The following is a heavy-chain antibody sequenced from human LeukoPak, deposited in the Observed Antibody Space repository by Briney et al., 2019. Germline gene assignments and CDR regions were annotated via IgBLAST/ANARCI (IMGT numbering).Heavy chain of an antibody. CDR3: ATHIVVVPAAIYYFDY. V-gene: IGHV4-4*02. J-gene: IGHJ4*02. CDR1: GGSISSSNW. D-gene: IGHD2-2*02. CDR2: IYHSGST. Sequence: SETLSLTCAVSGGSISSSNWWSWVRQPPGKGLEWIGEIYHSGSTNYNPSLKSRVTISVDKSKNQFSLKLSSVTAADTAVYYCATHIVVVPAAIYYFDYWGQGTLVTVSS.